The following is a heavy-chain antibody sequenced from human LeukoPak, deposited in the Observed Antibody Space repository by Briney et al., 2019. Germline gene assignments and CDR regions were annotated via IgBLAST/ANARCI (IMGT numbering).Heavy chain of an antibody. CDR3: AKDSLYSSSWYSSSALKPYYYYGMDV. D-gene: IGHD6-13*01. CDR1: GFTFSSYG. Sequence: GGSLRLSCAASGFTFSSYGMHWVRQAPGKGLEWVAFTRYDGSNKYYADSVKGRFTISRDNSKNTLYLQMNSLRAEDTAVYYCAKDSLYSSSWYSSSALKPYYYYGMDVWGQGTTVTVSS. V-gene: IGHV3-30*02. J-gene: IGHJ6*02. CDR2: TRYDGSNK.